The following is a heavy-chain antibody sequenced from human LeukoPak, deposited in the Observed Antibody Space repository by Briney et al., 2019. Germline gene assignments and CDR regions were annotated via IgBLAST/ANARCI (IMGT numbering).Heavy chain of an antibody. CDR2: IKSKTDGGTA. D-gene: IGHD3-3*01. Sequence: GGSLTLSCAASGITFISAWMNWVRQAPGKGLEWVGRIKSKTDGGTAEYAAPVKGRFIISRDDSKNTLYLQMNSLNSDDTGVYYCATALRGVGFWGQGTLVTVPS. CDR1: GITFISAW. CDR3: ATALRGVGF. J-gene: IGHJ4*02. V-gene: IGHV3-15*01.